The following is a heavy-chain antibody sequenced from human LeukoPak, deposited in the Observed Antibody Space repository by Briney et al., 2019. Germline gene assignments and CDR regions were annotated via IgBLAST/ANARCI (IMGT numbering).Heavy chain of an antibody. D-gene: IGHD5-24*01. J-gene: IGHJ4*02. Sequence: PGGSLRPSCAASGFSFRNYEMTWVRQAPGKGLEWLSYISKSGSPKYYADSVKGRFTISRDNAKNSLFLQMNSLRAEDTAVYYCASSKMATTRPFDYWGQGTLVTVSS. CDR2: ISKSGSPK. CDR3: ASSKMATTRPFDY. CDR1: GFSFRNYE. V-gene: IGHV3-48*03.